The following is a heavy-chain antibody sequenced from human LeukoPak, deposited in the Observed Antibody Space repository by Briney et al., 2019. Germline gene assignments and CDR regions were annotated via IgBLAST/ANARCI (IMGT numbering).Heavy chain of an antibody. V-gene: IGHV3-7*05. CDR2: IKPDGSEK. J-gene: IGHJ4*02. D-gene: IGHD5-12*01. CDR1: GFTFSRYW. CDR3: ASDNSGSDPEHWAR. Sequence: GGSLRLSCAASGFTFSRYWMSWVRQAPGKGLEWVANIKPDGSEKYYVDSVKGRFTISRDNAKNSLYLQMNRLRAEDTAVYYCASDNSGSDPEHWARWGQGTLVIVSS.